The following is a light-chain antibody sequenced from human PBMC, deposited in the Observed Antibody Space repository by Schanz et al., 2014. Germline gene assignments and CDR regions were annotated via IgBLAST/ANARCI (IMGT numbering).Light chain of an antibody. J-gene: IGKJ1*01. V-gene: IGKV3-20*01. CDR1: QSVSSTY. CDR3: HQYGGSSWT. CDR2: AAS. Sequence: EIVLTQSPGTLSLSPGERATLSCRASQSVSSTYLAWYQQKPGQAPRLLIYAASSRATGIPDRFSGSGSGTDFTLTISRLEPEDFAVYYCHQYGGSSWTFGQGTKVEIK.